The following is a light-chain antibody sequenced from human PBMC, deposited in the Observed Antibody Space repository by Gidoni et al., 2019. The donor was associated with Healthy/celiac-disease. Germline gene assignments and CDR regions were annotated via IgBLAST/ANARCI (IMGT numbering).Light chain of an antibody. CDR3: QQYGSSPTWT. CDR1: QRVTSSY. CDR2: GAS. V-gene: IGKV3-20*01. Sequence: EIVLTQSPATLSLSPGERATLSCGASQRVTSSYVAWYQQKAGQAPRLLIYGASIRATGLPDRFSGSWSGTDFTLTISLLEPEDFAVYHCQQYGSSPTWTFGQGTKVEIK. J-gene: IGKJ1*01.